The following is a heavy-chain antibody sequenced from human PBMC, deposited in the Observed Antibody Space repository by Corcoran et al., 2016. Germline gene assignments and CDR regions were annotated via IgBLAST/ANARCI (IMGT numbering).Heavy chain of an antibody. J-gene: IGHJ4*02. Sequence: QVQLQQSGPGLVKPSQTLSLTCAISRDSVSSNSAAWNWIRQSPSRGLEWLGRTYYRSKWYNDYALYVKSRITINPDTSKNQFSLQLNSVTPEDTAVYYCARGGRGEVVSLFVYWGQGTPVTVSS. D-gene: IGHD3-16*01. CDR2: TYYRSKWYN. CDR3: ARGGRGEVVSLFVY. V-gene: IGHV6-1*01. CDR1: RDSVSSNSAA.